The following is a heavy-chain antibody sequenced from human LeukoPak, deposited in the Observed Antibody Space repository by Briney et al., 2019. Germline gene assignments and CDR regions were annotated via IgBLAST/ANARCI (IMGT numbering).Heavy chain of an antibody. J-gene: IGHJ4*02. CDR2: ISSSSSYI. Sequence: GGSLRLSCAAPGFTFSSYSMNWVRQAPGKGLEWVSSISSSSSYIYYADSVKGRFTISRDNAKNSLYLQMNSLRAEDTAVYYCARDAYSGYDWADYWGQGTLVTVSS. CDR3: ARDAYSGYDWADY. V-gene: IGHV3-21*01. D-gene: IGHD5-12*01. CDR1: GFTFSSYS.